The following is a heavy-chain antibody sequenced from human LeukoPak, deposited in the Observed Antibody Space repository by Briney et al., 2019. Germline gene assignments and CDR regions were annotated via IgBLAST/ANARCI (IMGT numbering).Heavy chain of an antibody. D-gene: IGHD3-10*01. CDR2: INDSRSP. CDR3: ARGATRRSFGEDYYYYMDV. V-gene: IGHV4-34*01. J-gene: IGHJ6*03. CDR1: AASSRGYY. Sequence: SQTLSLTWALYAASSRGYYSNWLWLRQSPWKGLEWFGEINDSRSPNYNPSLKSRVTISENKSLNQFSLRLSSVTAADTAVYFCARGATRRSFGEDYYYYMDVWGKGTTVTVSS.